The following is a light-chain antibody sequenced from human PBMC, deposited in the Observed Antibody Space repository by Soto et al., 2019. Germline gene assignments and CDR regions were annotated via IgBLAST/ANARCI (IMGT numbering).Light chain of an antibody. CDR1: QSVDNNF. J-gene: IGKJ2*01. CDR2: GAS. Sequence: EIVLTQSPGTLSLSPGERATLSCRASQSVDNNFLAWYQQKPGQAPRLLIYGASSRATGIPDRFSGSGSGTDFTLTISRLEPEDFAVYYCQQYGRLPPYTFGQGTKLEIK. CDR3: QQYGRLPPYT. V-gene: IGKV3-20*01.